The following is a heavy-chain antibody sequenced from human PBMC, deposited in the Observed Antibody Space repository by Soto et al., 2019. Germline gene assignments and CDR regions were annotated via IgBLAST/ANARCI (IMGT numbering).Heavy chain of an antibody. CDR3: GAIPLYYYYGMDV. CDR2: INHSGST. CDR1: GGSFSGYY. Sequence: SETLSLTCAVYGGSFSGYYWSWIRQPPGKGLEWIGEINHSGSTNYNPSLKSRVTISVDTSKNQFSLKLSSVTAADTAVYYGGAIPLYYYYGMDVWGQGTTGT. J-gene: IGHJ6*02. V-gene: IGHV4-34*01.